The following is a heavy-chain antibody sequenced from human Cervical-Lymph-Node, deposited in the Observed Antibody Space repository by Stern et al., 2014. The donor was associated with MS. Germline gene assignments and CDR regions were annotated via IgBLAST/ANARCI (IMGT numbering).Heavy chain of an antibody. D-gene: IGHD3-3*01. J-gene: IGHJ4*02. CDR3: ATSDFWSGNGGY. V-gene: IGHV3-30*03. CDR1: GFTFSSFG. CDR2: ISYDGTNK. Sequence: VQLVESGGGVVQPGRSLRLSCVASGFTFSSFGMQWVRQAPGKGLEWVAVISYDGTNKYYVDSVKGRFTVSRDNSKKTLYLQIDSLTIEDTAKYYCATSDFWSGNGGYWGQGTLVTVSS.